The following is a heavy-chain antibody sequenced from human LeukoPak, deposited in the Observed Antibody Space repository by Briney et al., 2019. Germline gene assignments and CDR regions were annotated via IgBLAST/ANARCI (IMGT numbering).Heavy chain of an antibody. CDR3: ARSRRGATSYFDY. D-gene: IGHD3-10*01. J-gene: IGHJ4*02. CDR1: GGSISSGGYY. Sequence: PSQILSLTCTVSGGSISSGGYYWSWIRQHPGKGLEWIGYIYYSGSTYYNPSLKSRVTISVDTSKNQFSLKLSSVTAADTAVYYCARSRRGATSYFDYWGQGTLVTVSS. CDR2: IYYSGST. V-gene: IGHV4-31*03.